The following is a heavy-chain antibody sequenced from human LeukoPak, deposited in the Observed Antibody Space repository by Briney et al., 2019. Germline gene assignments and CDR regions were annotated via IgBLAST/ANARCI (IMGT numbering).Heavy chain of an antibody. J-gene: IGHJ6*02. V-gene: IGHV4-4*07. CDR1: GGSISSYY. CDR2: IYTSGST. CDR3: AREQQWLIRLYYYYGMDV. Sequence: PSETLSLTCTVSGGSISSYYWSWIRQPAGKGLEWIGRIYTSGSTNYNPSLKTRVTMSVDTSTHQFSLKLSSVTAADTAVYYCAREQQWLIRLYYYYGMDVWGQGTTVTVSS. D-gene: IGHD6-19*01.